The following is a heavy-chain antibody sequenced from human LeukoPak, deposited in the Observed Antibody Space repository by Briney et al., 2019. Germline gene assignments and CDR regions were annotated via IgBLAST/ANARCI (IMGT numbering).Heavy chain of an antibody. CDR1: GYTFTSYY. V-gene: IGHV1-46*01. J-gene: IGHJ5*02. D-gene: IGHD2-15*01. CDR3: ARNNRYCSGGSCYFRWFDP. CDR2: INPSGGST. Sequence: GASVKVSCKASGYTFTSYYMHLVRQAPGHGLEWMGIINPSGGSTSYAQKFQGRVTITRVTSTSTVYMELSSLRSEDTAVYYCARNNRYCSGGSCYFRWFDPWGQGTLVTVSS.